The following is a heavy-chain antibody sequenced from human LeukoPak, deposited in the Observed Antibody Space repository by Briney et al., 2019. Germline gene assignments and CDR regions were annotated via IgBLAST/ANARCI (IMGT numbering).Heavy chain of an antibody. Sequence: PSETLSLTCAVSGYSISSAYYWGWIRQPPEKGLEWIGSIYHGGTTYYNSSLKSRVTISVDTSRNQFSLKLSSVTAADTAMYYCTCDPNWVFDNWGQGTLVTVSS. CDR2: IYHGGTT. D-gene: IGHD2-21*02. CDR3: TCDPNWVFDN. V-gene: IGHV4-38-2*01. CDR1: GYSISSAYY. J-gene: IGHJ4*02.